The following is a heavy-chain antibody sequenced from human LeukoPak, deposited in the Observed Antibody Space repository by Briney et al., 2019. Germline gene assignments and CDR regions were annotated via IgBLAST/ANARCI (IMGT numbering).Heavy chain of an antibody. Sequence: GGSLRLSCAASGFTVSSNYMSWVRQAPGKGLEWVSVIYSGGSTYYADSVKGRFTISRDNSKNTLYLRMNSLRAEDTAVYYCARVQDRGVYFDYWGQGTLVTVSS. CDR1: GFTVSSNY. J-gene: IGHJ4*02. D-gene: IGHD3-10*01. CDR3: ARVQDRGVYFDY. CDR2: IYSGGST. V-gene: IGHV3-53*01.